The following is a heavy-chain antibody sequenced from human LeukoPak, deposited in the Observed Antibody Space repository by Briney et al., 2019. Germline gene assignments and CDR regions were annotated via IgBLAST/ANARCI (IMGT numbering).Heavy chain of an antibody. CDR3: ARDRDVDDFDS. J-gene: IGHJ4*01. CDR2: THYSGST. CDR1: GGSISSYY. D-gene: IGHD2-15*01. Sequence: SETLSLTCTVSGGSISSYYWSWLRQPPGKGLEYIGYTHYSGSTNYNPSLKSRVTTSIDTSKNQLSLNLKSVTAADTAVYYCARDRDVDDFDSWGHGTLVTVSS. V-gene: IGHV4-59*12.